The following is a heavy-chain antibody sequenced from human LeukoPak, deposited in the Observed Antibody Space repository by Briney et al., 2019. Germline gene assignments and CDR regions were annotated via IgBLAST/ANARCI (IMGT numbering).Heavy chain of an antibody. D-gene: IGHD2-8*01. J-gene: IGHJ4*02. CDR2: IYPGDSDT. V-gene: IGHV5-51*01. CDR1: GYSFTSYW. Sequence: GESLKISCKGSGYSFTSYWNGWVRQMPGKGLEWRGIIYPGDSDTRYSPSFQGQVTISADKSISTAYLQWSSLKASDTAMYYCARGTGVQYCSNGVCYTSDYWGQGTLVTVSS. CDR3: ARGTGVQYCSNGVCYTSDY.